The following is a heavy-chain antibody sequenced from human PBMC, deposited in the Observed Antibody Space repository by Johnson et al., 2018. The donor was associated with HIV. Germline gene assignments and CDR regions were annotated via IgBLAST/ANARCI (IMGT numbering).Heavy chain of an antibody. CDR1: GFTFSDYY. CDR2: ISSSGSTI. V-gene: IGHV3-11*04. CDR3: DTAVYYCARVGILRRRGAFDI. Sequence: QVQVVESGGGLVKPGGSLRLSCAASGFTFSDYYMSWIRQAPGKGLEWVSYISSSGSTIYYADSVKGRFTISRDNAKNSLYLQMNSLRAEDTAVYYCDTAVYYCARVGILRRRGAFDIWGQGTMVTVSS. J-gene: IGHJ3*02. D-gene: IGHD3-10*01.